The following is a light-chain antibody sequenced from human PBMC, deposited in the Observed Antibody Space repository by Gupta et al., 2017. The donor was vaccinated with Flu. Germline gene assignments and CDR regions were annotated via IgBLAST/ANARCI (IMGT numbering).Light chain of an antibody. J-gene: IGKJ2*03. CDR2: DGN. CDR3: QQANNFPYS. Sequence: DIEMTQSPSSVSASVGDTVTITCRATEDVRYWLAWYQHKAGKAPKLLIRDGNTLQSGVSSRFSGSGSGTYFILTISSLQPEDVATYYCQQANNFPYSFGQGTRLEIK. V-gene: IGKV1-12*01. CDR1: EDVRYW.